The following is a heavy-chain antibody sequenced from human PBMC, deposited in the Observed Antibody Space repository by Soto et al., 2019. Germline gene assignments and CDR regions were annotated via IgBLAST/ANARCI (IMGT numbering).Heavy chain of an antibody. V-gene: IGHV5-10-1*01. CDR2: IDPSDSYV. J-gene: IGHJ4*02. Sequence: GESLKLSCQASGCGFTAYWIPWVRQLPGKGLEWMATIDPSDSYVDYSPSFRGHVTFSVDRSITTVYLQWNSLKASDSAMYFCTRRASSSFYHFDFCGQGALVTVSS. D-gene: IGHD2-2*01. CDR1: GCGFTAYW. CDR3: TRRASSSFYHFDF.